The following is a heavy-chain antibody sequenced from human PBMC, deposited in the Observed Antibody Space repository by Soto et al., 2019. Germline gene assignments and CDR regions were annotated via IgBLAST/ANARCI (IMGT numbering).Heavy chain of an antibody. CDR3: ARLVYDTRLNYLYLDS. D-gene: IGHD3-22*01. V-gene: IGHV4-4*02. CDR1: GVSISRGDW. Sequence: QVLLHESGPGLVKPSGTLSLTCTVSGVSISRGDWWSWVRQAPGKELQWIGEIHHSAGTSSHPSLRSRVSLPVETSKNQFSLNLKSVTAADTGVYYCARLVYDTRLNYLYLDSWGQGLLVTLSS. CDR2: IHHSAGT. J-gene: IGHJ4*02.